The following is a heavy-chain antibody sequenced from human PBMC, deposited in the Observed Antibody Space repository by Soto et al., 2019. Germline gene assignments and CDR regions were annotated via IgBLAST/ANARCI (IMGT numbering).Heavy chain of an antibody. CDR2: IWYDGSNK. D-gene: IGHD1-7*01. Sequence: GGSLRLSCAASGFTFSSYGMHWVRQAPGKGLEWVAVIWYDGSNKYYADSVKGRFTISRDNSKNTLYLQMNSLGAEDTVVYYCARDRNYNWNFQEWFDPWGQGTLVTVSS. J-gene: IGHJ5*02. CDR3: ARDRNYNWNFQEWFDP. V-gene: IGHV3-33*01. CDR1: GFTFSSYG.